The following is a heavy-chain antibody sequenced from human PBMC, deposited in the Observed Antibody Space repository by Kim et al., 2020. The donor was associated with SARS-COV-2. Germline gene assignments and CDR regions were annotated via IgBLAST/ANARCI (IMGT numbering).Heavy chain of an antibody. CDR3: ARAYDGSGYSRFGG. J-gene: IGHJ4*02. CDR1: GFTFSSYW. CDR2: VTGDGSSI. Sequence: GGSLRLSCAASGFTFSSYWMHWVRQAPGKGMVWVSRVTGDGSSILYADSVKGRFTISRDNAKKTLYLQMNSLRAEDTAVYYCARAYDGSGYSRFGGWGQGTLVTVSS. D-gene: IGHD6-19*01. V-gene: IGHV3-74*03.